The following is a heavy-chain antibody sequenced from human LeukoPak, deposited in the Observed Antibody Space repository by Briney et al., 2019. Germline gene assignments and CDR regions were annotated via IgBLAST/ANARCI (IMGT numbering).Heavy chain of an antibody. CDR1: GGTFSSYA. J-gene: IGHJ6*02. Sequence: GASVKVSCKASGGTFSSYAISWVRQAPGQGLEWMGRIIPILGIANYAQKFQGRVTITADKSTSTAYMELRSLRSDDTAVYYCARDDTNGMDVWGQGTTVTVSS. D-gene: IGHD3-22*01. CDR2: IIPILGIA. V-gene: IGHV1-69*04. CDR3: ARDDTNGMDV.